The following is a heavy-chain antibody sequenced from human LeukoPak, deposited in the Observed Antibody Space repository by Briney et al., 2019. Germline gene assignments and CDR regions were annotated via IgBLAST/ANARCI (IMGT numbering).Heavy chain of an antibody. CDR1: GFTFSGYA. CDR3: AKDSRVGGYYFDY. Sequence: PGGSLRLSCAASGFTFSGYAMSWVRQAPGKGLEWVSAISGSGGSTYYADSVKGRFTISRDNSKNTLYLQMNSLRAEDTAVYYCAKDSRVGGYYFDYWGQGTLVTVSS. J-gene: IGHJ4*02. V-gene: IGHV3-23*01. CDR2: ISGSGGST. D-gene: IGHD3-10*01.